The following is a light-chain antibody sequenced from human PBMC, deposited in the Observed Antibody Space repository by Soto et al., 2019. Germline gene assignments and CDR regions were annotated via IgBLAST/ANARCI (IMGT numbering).Light chain of an antibody. CDR3: QKDDSVPFT. Sequence: DIQMTQSPSSLSASVRDRVTITCRASQGISNYLAWYQQKPGKVPELLIYGASTWQSGVPARFSGSGSGTDFTLNISRLQPEDVATYYCQKDDSVPFTFGHGTKVELK. CDR1: QGISNY. J-gene: IGKJ3*01. V-gene: IGKV1-27*01. CDR2: GAS.